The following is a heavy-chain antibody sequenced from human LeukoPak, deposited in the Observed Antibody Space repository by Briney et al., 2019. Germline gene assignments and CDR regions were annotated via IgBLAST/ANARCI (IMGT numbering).Heavy chain of an antibody. J-gene: IGHJ1*01. CDR1: GGSISSYY. D-gene: IGHD2-15*01. Sequence: SETLSLTCTVSGGSISSYYWSWIRQPPGKGLEWIGEINHSGSTNYNPSLKSRVTISVDTSKNQFSLKLSSVTAADTAMYYCARRLLGYCSGGSCYSGYFQHWGQGTLVTVSS. V-gene: IGHV4-34*01. CDR2: INHSGST. CDR3: ARRLLGYCSGGSCYSGYFQH.